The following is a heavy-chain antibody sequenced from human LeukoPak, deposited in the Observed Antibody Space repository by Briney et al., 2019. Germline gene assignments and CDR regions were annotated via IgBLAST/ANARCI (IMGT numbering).Heavy chain of an antibody. J-gene: IGHJ6*04. CDR1: GGSFSGYY. CDR2: INHSGST. D-gene: IGHD6-13*01. Sequence: SGTLSLTCAVYGGSFSGYYWSWVRQPPGKGLEWIGEINHSGSTNYNPSFKSRVTISVDTSKNQFSLKLSSVTAADTAVYYCARGRSLASSSWYSGVMDYYGMDVWGKGSTVTVSS. CDR3: ARGRSLASSSWYSGVMDYYGMDV. V-gene: IGHV4-34*01.